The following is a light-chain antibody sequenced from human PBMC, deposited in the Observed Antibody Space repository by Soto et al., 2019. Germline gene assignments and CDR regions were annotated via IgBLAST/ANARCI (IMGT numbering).Light chain of an antibody. V-gene: IGLV2-23*01. Sequence: QSALTQPASVSGSPGQSITISCTGTSSDVGSYNLVSWYQQHPGKAPKLMIYEGSKRPSGASNRFSGSKSGNTASLTISGLQAEDEADYYCCSYARSSAYYVFGTGTKVTVL. J-gene: IGLJ1*01. CDR1: SSDVGSYNL. CDR3: CSYARSSAYYV. CDR2: EGS.